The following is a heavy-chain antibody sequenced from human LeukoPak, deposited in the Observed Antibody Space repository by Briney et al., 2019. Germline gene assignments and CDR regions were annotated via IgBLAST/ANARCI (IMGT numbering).Heavy chain of an antibody. D-gene: IGHD3-22*01. CDR2: IYSGGSI. V-gene: IGHV3-53*01. CDR1: GFTVSRNY. CDR3: ARGDSLDY. Sequence: GGSLRLSCAASGFTVSRNYMSWVRQAPGKGLEWVSVIYSGGSIFYSDSVKGRFIISRDTSKNTLYLQMNSLRAEDTAVYYCARGDSLDYWGQGTLVTVSS. J-gene: IGHJ4*02.